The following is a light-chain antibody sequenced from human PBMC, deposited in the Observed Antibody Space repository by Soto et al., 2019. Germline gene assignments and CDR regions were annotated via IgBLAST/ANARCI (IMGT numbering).Light chain of an antibody. CDR2: EVT. V-gene: IGLV2-23*02. CDR1: SSDVGTYNL. Sequence: QSVLTQPASVSGSPGQSITISCSGTSSDVGTYNLVSGYQQYPGKAPRLMIYEVTKRPSGVSNRFSGSKSGNTASLTISGLQPEDEADYYCCSYAGSSSSIFGTRTKVTVL. J-gene: IGLJ1*01. CDR3: CSYAGSSSSI.